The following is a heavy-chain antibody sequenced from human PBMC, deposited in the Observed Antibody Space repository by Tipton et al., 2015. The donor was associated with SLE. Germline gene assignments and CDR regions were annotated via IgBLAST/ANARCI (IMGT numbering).Heavy chain of an antibody. CDR1: GFGFSSYA. Sequence: SLRLSCAASGFGFSSYAMNWVRLAPGKGLEWVSSISSNNRKVDYADSVKGRFTISRDNAKSSLYLQMNGLRVEDTAVYYCASLSAPSDYWGRGTLVTVSS. CDR2: ISSNNRKV. CDR3: ASLSAPSDY. V-gene: IGHV3-21*01. J-gene: IGHJ4*02.